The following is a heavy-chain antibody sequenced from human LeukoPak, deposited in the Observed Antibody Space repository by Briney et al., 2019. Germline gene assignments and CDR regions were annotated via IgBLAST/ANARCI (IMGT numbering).Heavy chain of an antibody. CDR3: ARSRYYYYYMDV. Sequence: ASVKVSCKASGYTFTSYGISWVRQAPGQGLEWMGWISAYNGNTNYAQKFQGRVTMTADTSTSTAYIELRSLKSDDTAVYYCARSRYYYYYMDVWGTGTTVTISS. V-gene: IGHV1-18*01. CDR2: ISAYNGNT. J-gene: IGHJ6*03. CDR1: GYTFTSYG.